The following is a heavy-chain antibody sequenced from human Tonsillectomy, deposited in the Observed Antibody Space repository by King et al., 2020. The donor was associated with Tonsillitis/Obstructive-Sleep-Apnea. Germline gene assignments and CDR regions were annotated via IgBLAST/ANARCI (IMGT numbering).Heavy chain of an antibody. J-gene: IGHJ6*03. D-gene: IGHD6-19*01. CDR1: GFTFSSYA. V-gene: IGHV3-23*04. Sequence: VQLVESGGGLVQPGGSLRLSCAASGFTFSSYAMSWVRQAPGKGLEWVSAISGSGGSTYYADSVKGRFTISRDNSKNTLYLQMNSLRAEDTAVYYCAKGAVAGTDFYYYHYYMDVWGQGTTVTVSS. CDR3: AKGAVAGTDFYYYHYYMDV. CDR2: ISGSGGST.